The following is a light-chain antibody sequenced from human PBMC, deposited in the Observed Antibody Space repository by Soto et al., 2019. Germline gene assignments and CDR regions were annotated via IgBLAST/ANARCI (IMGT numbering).Light chain of an antibody. CDR1: SSNIGSDY. CDR2: ENN. Sequence: QSVLTQPPSVSAAPGQSVTISCSGSSSNIGSDYVSWYQQLPGTAPKLLIYENNKRPSGIPDRFSGSKSGTSATLGITGLQTGDEADYYCAAWDKSLSGGVFGGGTKSPS. CDR3: AAWDKSLSGGV. J-gene: IGLJ2*01. V-gene: IGLV1-51*02.